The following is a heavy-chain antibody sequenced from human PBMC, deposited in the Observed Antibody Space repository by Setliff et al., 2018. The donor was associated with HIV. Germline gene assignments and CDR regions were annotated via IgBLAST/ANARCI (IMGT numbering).Heavy chain of an antibody. J-gene: IGHJ1*01. Sequence: PGESLKISCKGSGYSFSNYWIGWVRQMPGKGLEWMGIIYPGDSDTRYSPSFQGQVTISADKSISTAYLQWSSLRASDTAMYYCARHLGEIDYGGDSGHFQHWGQGTLVTVSS. D-gene: IGHD2-21*02. CDR3: ARHLGEIDYGGDSGHFQH. CDR1: GYSFSNYW. CDR2: IYPGDSDT. V-gene: IGHV5-51*01.